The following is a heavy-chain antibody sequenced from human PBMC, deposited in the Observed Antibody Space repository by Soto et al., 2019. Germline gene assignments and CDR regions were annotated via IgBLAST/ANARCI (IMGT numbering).Heavy chain of an antibody. J-gene: IGHJ4*02. Sequence: EVQVLESGGGFVQPGESLTLSCAASGSTFSACAMSWVRQTAGKGLEWVAAVDGRGGTTLYADSVKGRFTISRDNFKNTLSLQMNSLRAEDTAIYYCAKEGSEVTSWGAFDYWGQGSLVTVSS. CDR1: GSTFSACA. CDR3: AKEGSEVTSWGAFDY. D-gene: IGHD3-10*01. CDR2: VDGRGGTT. V-gene: IGHV3-23*01.